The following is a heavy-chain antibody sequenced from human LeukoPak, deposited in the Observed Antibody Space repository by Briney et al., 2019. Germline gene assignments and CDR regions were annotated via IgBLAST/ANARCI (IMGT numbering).Heavy chain of an antibody. CDR2: ISVYNGNT. CDR1: GYAFNTYG. CDR3: TRTTFLGSTYFQH. V-gene: IGHV1-18*04. J-gene: IGHJ1*01. Sequence: GASVKVSCKASGYAFNTYGISWVRQAPGQGLEWVGWISVYNGNTHYAQKLQDRVTLTADTPTNTAYMEVRSLRPDDTAVYYCTRTTFLGSTYFQHWGQGTLVTVSS. D-gene: IGHD1-1*01.